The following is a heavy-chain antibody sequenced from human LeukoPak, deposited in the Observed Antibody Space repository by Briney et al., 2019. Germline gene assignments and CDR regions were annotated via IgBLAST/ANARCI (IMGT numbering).Heavy chain of an antibody. CDR3: ARGSGNYYYGSGRQAGNYYYMDV. J-gene: IGHJ6*03. Sequence: SETLSLTCTVSGGSISSSSYYWGWIRQPPGKGLEWIGSIYYSGSTNYNPSLKSRVTISVDTSKNQFSLKLSSVTAADTAVYYCARGSGNYYYGSGRQAGNYYYMDVWGKGTTVTISS. D-gene: IGHD3-10*01. V-gene: IGHV4-39*07. CDR2: IYYSGST. CDR1: GGSISSSSYY.